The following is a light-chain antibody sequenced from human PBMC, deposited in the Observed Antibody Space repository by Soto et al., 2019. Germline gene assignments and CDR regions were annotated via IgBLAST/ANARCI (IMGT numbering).Light chain of an antibody. J-gene: IGKJ4*01. CDR1: ESVFFSSNNKHY. CDR2: WAS. Sequence: DIVMTQSPDSLAVSLGERATINCKSSESVFFSSNNKHYLAWYQQKPGQPPKLLIYWASTRESGVPDRFSGSGSGTDFTLTISSLQAEDVAVYYCQQYHSAPPITFGGGTKVEIK. V-gene: IGKV4-1*01. CDR3: QQYHSAPPIT.